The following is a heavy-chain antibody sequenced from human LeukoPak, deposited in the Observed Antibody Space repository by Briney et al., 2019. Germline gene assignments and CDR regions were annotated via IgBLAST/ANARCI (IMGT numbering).Heavy chain of an antibody. CDR3: ARRAVAATYYFDY. CDR1: GGSFSGYY. J-gene: IGHJ4*02. Sequence: SQTLSLTCAVYGGSFSGYYWSWIRQPPGKGLEWIGEINHSGSTNYNPSLKSRVTISVDTSKNQFSLKLSSVTAADTAVYYCARRAVAATYYFDYWGQGTLVTVSS. V-gene: IGHV4-34*01. D-gene: IGHD6-19*01. CDR2: INHSGST.